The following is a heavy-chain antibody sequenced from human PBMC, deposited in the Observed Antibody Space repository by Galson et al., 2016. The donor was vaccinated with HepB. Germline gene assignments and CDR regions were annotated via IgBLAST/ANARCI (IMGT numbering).Heavy chain of an antibody. D-gene: IGHD4-23*01. V-gene: IGHV5-51*03. CDR3: ATTTVGRGWYFDM. CDR2: IFPGDSDT. CDR1: GYSFISYW. J-gene: IGHJ2*01. Sequence: QSGAEVKKPGESLKISCKDSGYSFISYWIGWVRQMPGKGLEWMGIIFPGDSDTRDSPSFQGQVTISADKSTRTAYLQWSSLKASDPAMYYCATTTVGRGWYFDMWGRGTLVTVSS.